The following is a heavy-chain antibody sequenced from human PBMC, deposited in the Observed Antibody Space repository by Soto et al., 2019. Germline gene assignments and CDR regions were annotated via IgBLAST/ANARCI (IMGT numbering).Heavy chain of an antibody. D-gene: IGHD3-3*01. CDR2: ISSSGSTI. CDR1: GFTFSDYY. V-gene: IGHV3-11*01. CDR3: ARSGITIFGAPHWFDP. Sequence: PGGSLRLSCAASGFTFSDYYMSWIRQAPGKGLGWVSYISSSGSTIYYADSVKGRFTISRDNAKNSLYLQMNSLRAEDTAVYYCARSGITIFGAPHWFDPWGQGTLVTVSS. J-gene: IGHJ5*02.